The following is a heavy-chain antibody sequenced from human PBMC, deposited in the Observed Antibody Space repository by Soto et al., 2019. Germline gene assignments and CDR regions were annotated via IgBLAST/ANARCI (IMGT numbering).Heavy chain of an antibody. Sequence: GGSLRLSCAASGFTFSTYGMHWVRQAPGKGLEWVAVIWYDGSKIYYADSVKGRFTISRDNSKSTLYLQMNSLRAEDTAVYHCARPLEQHQLGFGMDVWGQGSPVTVSS. CDR1: GFTFSTYG. J-gene: IGHJ6*01. CDR2: IWYDGSKI. D-gene: IGHD6-13*01. V-gene: IGHV3-33*01. CDR3: ARPLEQHQLGFGMDV.